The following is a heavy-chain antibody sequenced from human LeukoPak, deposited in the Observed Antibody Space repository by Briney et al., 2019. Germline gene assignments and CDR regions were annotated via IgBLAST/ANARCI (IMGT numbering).Heavy chain of an antibody. D-gene: IGHD1-7*01. CDR2: IIPIFGTA. Sequence: ASVKVSCKASGGTFSSYAISWVRQAPGQGLEWMGGIIPIFGTANYAQKFQGRVTITADKSTSTAYMELSSLRSEDTAVYYCAKVELPPDQKIDYYYYYYMDVWGKGTTVTVSS. CDR1: GGTFSSYA. V-gene: IGHV1-69*06. CDR3: AKVELPPDQKIDYYYYYYMDV. J-gene: IGHJ6*03.